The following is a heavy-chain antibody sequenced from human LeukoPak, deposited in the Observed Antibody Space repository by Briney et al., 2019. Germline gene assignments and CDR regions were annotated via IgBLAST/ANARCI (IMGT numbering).Heavy chain of an antibody. V-gene: IGHV1-69*13. Sequence: GASVKVSCKASGGTFSSYAISWVRQAPGQGLEWMGGIIPIFGTANYAQKFQGRVTITADESTSTAYMELSSLRSEDTAVYYCAREGQMATMGDAFDIWGQGTMVTVSS. CDR1: GGTFSSYA. CDR3: AREGQMATMGDAFDI. J-gene: IGHJ3*02. D-gene: IGHD5-24*01. CDR2: IIPIFGTA.